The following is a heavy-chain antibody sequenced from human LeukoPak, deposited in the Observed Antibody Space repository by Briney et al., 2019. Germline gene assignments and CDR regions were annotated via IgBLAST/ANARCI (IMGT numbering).Heavy chain of an antibody. D-gene: IGHD1-26*01. V-gene: IGHV4-61*01. Sequence: SETLSLTCTVSGGSVNDNNYYWSWIRQPPGKALEWLGYIYYSGSTTYNPSLKSRVTISVDTSKNQFSLKIFSVTAADTAVFYCARMYSTYWYYFDYWGQGIQATVSS. CDR3: ARMYSTYWYYFDY. CDR1: GGSVNDNNYY. J-gene: IGHJ4*02. CDR2: IYYSGST.